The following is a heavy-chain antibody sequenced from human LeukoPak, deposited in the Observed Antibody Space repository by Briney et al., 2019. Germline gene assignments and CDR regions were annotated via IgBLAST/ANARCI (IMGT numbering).Heavy chain of an antibody. CDR3: AELPSGHSSGYYSLKSSAY. V-gene: IGHV4-39*01. CDR2: IYYSGST. Sequence: PSETLSLTCAVSGGSIGSRPYYWGWLRQPPGKGLEWIGSIYYSGSTYYNPSLKSRVTISVDTSKNQFSLKLSSVPAADTAVYYCAELPSGHSSGYYSLKSSAYWGQGTLVTVSS. D-gene: IGHD3-22*01. CDR1: GGSIGSRPYY. J-gene: IGHJ4*02.